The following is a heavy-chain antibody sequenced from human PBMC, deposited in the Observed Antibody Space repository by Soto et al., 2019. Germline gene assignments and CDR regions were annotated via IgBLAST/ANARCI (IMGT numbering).Heavy chain of an antibody. D-gene: IGHD1-26*01. V-gene: IGHV3-23*01. CDR3: AKVGPSYYYGMDV. CDR1: GVDFSSEV. J-gene: IGHJ6*02. CDR2: ISGSGRTI. Sequence: GESLKISCAASGVDFSSEVMCWVRQAPGKGLEWVSSISGSGRTIYHTDSMRGRFAISRDNSKNSLYLQLDDLRVDDTAVYYCAKVGPSYYYGMDVWGQGTTVTVSS.